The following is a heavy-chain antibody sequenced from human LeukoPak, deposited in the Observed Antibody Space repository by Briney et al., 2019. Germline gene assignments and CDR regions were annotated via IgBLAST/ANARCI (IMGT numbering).Heavy chain of an antibody. Sequence: PGRSLRLSCTASGFTFGDYTMSWVRQAPGKGLEWVGFIRSKAYGGTTGYAASVKGRFTISRDDSKSIAYLQLNSLKTEDTAMYYCTRDHDYSNSSPPNWFGPWGQGTLVTVSS. CDR2: IRSKAYGGTT. D-gene: IGHD4-4*01. CDR3: TRDHDYSNSSPPNWFGP. V-gene: IGHV3-49*04. J-gene: IGHJ5*02. CDR1: GFTFGDYT.